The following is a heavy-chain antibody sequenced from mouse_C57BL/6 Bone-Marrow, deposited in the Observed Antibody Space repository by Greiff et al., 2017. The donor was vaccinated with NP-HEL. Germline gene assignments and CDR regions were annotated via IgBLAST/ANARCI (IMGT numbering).Heavy chain of an antibody. CDR1: GYTFTSYW. CDR3: AIYYYGRGAVDY. CDR2: IDPSDSYT. J-gene: IGHJ4*01. Sequence: QLQQPGAELVMPGASVKLSCKASGYTFTSYWMHWVKQRPGQGLEWIGEIDPSDSYTNYNQKFKGKSTLTVDKSSSTAYMQLSSLTSEDSAVYYCAIYYYGRGAVDYWGQGTSVTVSS. D-gene: IGHD1-1*01. V-gene: IGHV1-69*01.